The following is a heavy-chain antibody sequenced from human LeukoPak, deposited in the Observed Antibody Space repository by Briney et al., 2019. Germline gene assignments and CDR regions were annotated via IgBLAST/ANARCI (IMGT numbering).Heavy chain of an antibody. CDR2: ISANNGNR. CDR3: ARQCYGGHSQGAADY. CDR1: GYTFTNYG. V-gene: IGHV1-18*01. D-gene: IGHD4-23*01. Sequence: ASVKVSCKASGYTFTNYGISWVRQAAGQGLKWMGWISANNGNRNYAQKLQDRVSMTTDTSTSTAYMELRSLRSDDTAVYDCARQCYGGHSQGAADYWGQGTRVTVSS. J-gene: IGHJ4*02.